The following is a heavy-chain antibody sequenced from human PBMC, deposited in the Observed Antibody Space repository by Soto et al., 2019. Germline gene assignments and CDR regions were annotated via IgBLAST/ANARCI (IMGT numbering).Heavy chain of an antibody. CDR2: ISAYNGNT. V-gene: IGHV1-18*04. Sequence: ASVKVSCKASGYTFTSYGISWVRQAPGQGLEWMGWISAYNGNTNYAQKLQGRVTMTTDTSTSTAYMELRSLRSDDTAVYYCARDVVVQLERGYPSLNYYYGMDVWGQGTTVTV. D-gene: IGHD1-1*01. J-gene: IGHJ6*02. CDR1: GYTFTSYG. CDR3: ARDVVVQLERGYPSLNYYYGMDV.